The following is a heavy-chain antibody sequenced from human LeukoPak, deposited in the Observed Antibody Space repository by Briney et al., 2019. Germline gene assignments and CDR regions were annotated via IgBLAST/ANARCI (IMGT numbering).Heavy chain of an antibody. V-gene: IGHV1-18*01. CDR3: ARLSPPIASFCSGGTCYSGGFDP. J-gene: IGHJ5*02. D-gene: IGHD2-15*01. CDR2: ITTYDGNT. Sequence: GASVKVSCKASGYTFTSYGINWVRQAPGQGLEWMGWITTYDGNTYYAQNFQGRVTMTADTSTSTAYMEVGSLRSDDTAVYYCARLSPPIASFCSGGTCYSGGFDPWGQGTLVTVSS. CDR1: GYTFTSYG.